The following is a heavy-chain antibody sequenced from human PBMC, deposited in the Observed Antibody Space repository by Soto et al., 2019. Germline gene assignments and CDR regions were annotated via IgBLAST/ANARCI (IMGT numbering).Heavy chain of an antibody. CDR1: GYTFTSYG. CDR3: ARGQHRYYYYSSWYSYYFDY. D-gene: IGHD3-22*01. J-gene: IGHJ4*02. V-gene: IGHV1-18*01. Sequence: QVQLVQSGAEVKKPGASVKVSCKASGYTFTSYGISWVRQAPGQGLEWMGWISAYNGNTNYAQKLQGRVTMTTDTSTSTAYKELRSLRSDDTAVYYCARGQHRYYYYSSWYSYYFDYWGQGTLVTVSS. CDR2: ISAYNGNT.